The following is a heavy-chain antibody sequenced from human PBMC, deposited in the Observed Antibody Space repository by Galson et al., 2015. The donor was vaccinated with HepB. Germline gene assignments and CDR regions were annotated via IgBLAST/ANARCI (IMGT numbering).Heavy chain of an antibody. CDR2: ISSSSSTI. D-gene: IGHD5-18*01. J-gene: IGHJ3*02. V-gene: IGHV3-48*04. CDR1: GFTFSSYS. CDR3: ARDRSIQLWSGGDAFDI. Sequence: SLRLSCAASGFTFSSYSMNWVRQAPGKGLEWVSYISSSSSTIYYADSVKGRFTISRDNAKNSLYLQMNSLRAEDTAVYYCARDRSIQLWSGGDAFDIWGQGTMVTVSS.